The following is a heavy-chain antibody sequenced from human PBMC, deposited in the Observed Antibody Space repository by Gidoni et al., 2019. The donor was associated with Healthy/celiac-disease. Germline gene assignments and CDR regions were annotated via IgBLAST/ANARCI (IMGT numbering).Heavy chain of an antibody. CDR3: AREGYCSSTSCYSLSENAFDI. CDR2: ISYDGSNK. J-gene: IGHJ3*02. V-gene: IGHV3-30-3*01. CDR1: GFTFSSYA. D-gene: IGHD2-2*01. Sequence: QVQLVESGGGVVQPGRSLRLSCEASGFTFSSYAMHWVRQAPGKGLEWVAVISYDGSNKDYADSVKGRFTISRDNSKNTLYLQMNSLRAEDTAVYYCAREGYCSSTSCYSLSENAFDIWGQGTMVTVSS.